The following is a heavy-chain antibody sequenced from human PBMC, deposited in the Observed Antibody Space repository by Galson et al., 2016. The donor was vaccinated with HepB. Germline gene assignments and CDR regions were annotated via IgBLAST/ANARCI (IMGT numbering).Heavy chain of an antibody. CDR3: ARDCTVDTLLHY. Sequence: SCKASGYIFSNYPLHWVRQAPGQGLEWMGAINPSDITTPYAQKFKGRVTMNSDTATSTVYMELSRLRSDDTAVYYLARDCTVDTLLHYWGQGTLVTVSS. D-gene: IGHD4-23*01. CDR1: GYIFSNYP. V-gene: IGHV1-46*03. CDR2: INPSDITT. J-gene: IGHJ4*02.